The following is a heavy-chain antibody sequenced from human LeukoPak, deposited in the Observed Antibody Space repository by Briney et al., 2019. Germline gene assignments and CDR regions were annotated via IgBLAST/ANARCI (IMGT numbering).Heavy chain of an antibody. D-gene: IGHD5-18*01. CDR3: ARGSYGYSYGHGLDY. J-gene: IGHJ4*02. CDR2: IYYSGST. Sequence: PSETLSLTCTVSGGSISSYYWSWIRQPPGKGLEWIGYIYYSGSTDYNPSLKNRVTISVDTSKNQFSLKLSSVTAADTAVYYCARGSYGYSYGHGLDYWGQGTLVTVSS. CDR1: GGSISSYY. V-gene: IGHV4-59*01.